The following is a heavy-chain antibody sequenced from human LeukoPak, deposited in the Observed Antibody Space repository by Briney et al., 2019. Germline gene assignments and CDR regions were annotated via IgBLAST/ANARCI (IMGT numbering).Heavy chain of an antibody. Sequence: SETLSLTCAVSGYSISSGYYWGWIRQPPGKGLEWIGSIYHSGSTYYNPSLKSRVTISVDTSKNQFSLKLSSVTAADTAVYYCARGLGSGSGSYYDDYWGQGILVTASS. V-gene: IGHV4-38-2*01. D-gene: IGHD3-10*01. J-gene: IGHJ4*02. CDR1: GYSISSGYY. CDR3: ARGLGSGSGSYYDDY. CDR2: IYHSGST.